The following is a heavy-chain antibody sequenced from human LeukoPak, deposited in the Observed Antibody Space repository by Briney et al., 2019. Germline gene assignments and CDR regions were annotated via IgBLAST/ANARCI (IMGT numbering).Heavy chain of an antibody. V-gene: IGHV1-18*01. CDR2: ISAYNGNT. D-gene: IGHD3-3*01. J-gene: IGHJ5*02. CDR1: GYTFTSYG. CDR3: ARVRHYDFWSGYYDNWFDP. Sequence: APVKVSCKASGYTFTSYGISWVRQAPGQGLEWMGWISAYNGNTNYAQKLQGRVTMTTDTSTSTAYMELRSLRSDDTAVYYCARVRHYDFWSGYYDNWFDPWGQGTLVTVSS.